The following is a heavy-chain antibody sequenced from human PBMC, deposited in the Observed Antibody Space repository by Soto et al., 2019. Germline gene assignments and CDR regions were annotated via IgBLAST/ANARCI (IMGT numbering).Heavy chain of an antibody. CDR3: ARDRSSAYDTAMVIPVY. V-gene: IGHV1-69*13. J-gene: IGHJ4*02. CDR1: GYTFTSYG. D-gene: IGHD5-18*01. Sequence: SVKVSCKASGYTFTSYGISWVRQAPGQGLEWMGGIIPIFGTANYAQKFQGRVTITADESTSTAYMELSSLRSEDTAVYYCARDRSSAYDTAMVIPVYWGQGTLVTVSS. CDR2: IIPIFGTA.